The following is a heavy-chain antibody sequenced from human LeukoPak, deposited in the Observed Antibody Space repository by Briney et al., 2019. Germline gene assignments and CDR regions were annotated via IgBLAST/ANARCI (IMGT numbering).Heavy chain of an antibody. CDR2: IHLSGRT. V-gene: IGHV4-4*02. CDR1: GGSITTTNW. D-gene: IGHD2-8*01. J-gene: IGHJ4*02. CDR3: SRENGAFSPFGY. Sequence: GTLSLTCGVSGGSITTTNWWSWVRQPPGQGLEWIGEIHLSGRTNYNPSLNRRVTLALDTSKNHLSLSLTSVTAADTAVYYCSRENGAFSPFGYWGQGTLVTVPS.